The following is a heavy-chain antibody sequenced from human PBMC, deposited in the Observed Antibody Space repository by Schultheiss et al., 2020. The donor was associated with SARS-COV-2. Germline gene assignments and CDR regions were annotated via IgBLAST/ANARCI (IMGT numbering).Heavy chain of an antibody. CDR1: GGSFSGYY. Sequence: SQTLSLTCAVYGGSFSGYYWSRIRQPPGKGLEWIGYIYYSGSTYYNPSLKSRVTISVDTSKNQFSLKLSSVSAADTAVYYCARGPPQTGSYYYYGMDVWGQGTTVTVSS. D-gene: IGHD7-27*01. V-gene: IGHV4-34*09. CDR2: IYYSGST. J-gene: IGHJ6*02. CDR3: ARGPPQTGSYYYYGMDV.